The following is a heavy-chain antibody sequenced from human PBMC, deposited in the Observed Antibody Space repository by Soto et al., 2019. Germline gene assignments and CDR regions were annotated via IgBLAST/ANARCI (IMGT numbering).Heavy chain of an antibody. D-gene: IGHD2-15*01. V-gene: IGHV3-73*01. J-gene: IGHJ4*02. CDR1: GFTLSAFD. Sequence: VQLVESGGGLVQPGGSLKVSCAASGFTLSAFDIHWVRQASGEGLEWVGRIKTKVASYATELAASVKGRFTISRDDPKNTAYLEMNSLKTEDTAVYYCTRRHGSGGGCYSDFDYWGQGTLVTVSS. CDR2: IKTKVASYAT. CDR3: TRRHGSGGGCYSDFDY.